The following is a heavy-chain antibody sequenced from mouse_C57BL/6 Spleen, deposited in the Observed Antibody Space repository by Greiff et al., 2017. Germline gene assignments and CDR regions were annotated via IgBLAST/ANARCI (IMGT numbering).Heavy chain of an antibody. D-gene: IGHD4-1*01. CDR2: ISSGSSTI. CDR1: GFTFSDYG. CDR3: ARPGVTGTDYAMDY. V-gene: IGHV5-17*01. J-gene: IGHJ4*01. Sequence: EVQGVESGGGLVKPGGSLKLSCAASGFTFSDYGMHWVRQAPEKGLEWVAYISSGSSTIYYADTVKGRFTITRDNAKNTLFLQMTSLRSEDTAMYYCARPGVTGTDYAMDYWGQGTSVTVSS.